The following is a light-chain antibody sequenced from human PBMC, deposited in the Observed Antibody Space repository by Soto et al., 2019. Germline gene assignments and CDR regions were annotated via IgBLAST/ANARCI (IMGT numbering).Light chain of an antibody. J-gene: IGLJ1*01. CDR1: SSNIGAGYD. CDR3: QSYDSSGRV. V-gene: IGLV1-40*01. CDR2: GNS. Sequence: QSVLTQPPSVSGAPGQRVTISCTGSSSNIGAGYDVHWYQQLPGTAPKLLICGNSNRPSGVPDRFSGSKSGTSASLAITGLQAEDEADYYCQSYDSSGRVFGTGTKLTVL.